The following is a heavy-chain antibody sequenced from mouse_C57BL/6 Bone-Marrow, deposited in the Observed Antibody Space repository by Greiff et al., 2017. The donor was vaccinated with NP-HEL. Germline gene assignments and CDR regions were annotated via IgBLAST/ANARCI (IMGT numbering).Heavy chain of an antibody. CDR1: GFTFSSYT. CDR3: AGCGYYGSASY. J-gene: IGHJ3*01. D-gene: IGHD1-1*01. CDR2: ISGGGGST. Sequence: EVKVVESGGGLVKPGGSLKLSCAASGFTFSSYTMSWVRQTPEKRLEWVATISGGGGSTYYPDSVKGRFTISRDNAKNTLYLQMSSLRSEDTALYYCAGCGYYGSASYWGQGTLVTVSA. V-gene: IGHV5-9*01.